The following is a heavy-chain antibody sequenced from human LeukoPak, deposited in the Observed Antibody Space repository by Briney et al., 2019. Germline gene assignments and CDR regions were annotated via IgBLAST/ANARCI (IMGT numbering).Heavy chain of an antibody. CDR3: ARGDYYDSSGYGFDY. V-gene: IGHV4-34*01. Sequence: SETLSLTCAVYGGSFSGYYWSWIRQPPGKGLEWIGEINHSGSTNYNPSLKSRVTISVDTSKNQFSLKLSSVTAADTAVYYCARGDYYDSSGYGFDYWGQGTLVTVSS. D-gene: IGHD3-22*01. J-gene: IGHJ4*02. CDR1: GGSFSGYY. CDR2: INHSGST.